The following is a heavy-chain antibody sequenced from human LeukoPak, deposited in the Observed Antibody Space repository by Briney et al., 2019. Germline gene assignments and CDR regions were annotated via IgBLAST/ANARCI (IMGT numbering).Heavy chain of an antibody. CDR3: ARDQFLDS. CDR2: ISWNSGSI. Sequence: GRSLRLSCAASGFTFDDYAMHWVRQAPGKGLEWVSGISWNSGSIGYADSVKGRFTISRDNAKNSLDLQMDSPRPEDTAVYYCARDQFLDSWGQGTLITVSS. CDR1: GFTFDDYA. V-gene: IGHV3-9*01. J-gene: IGHJ4*02.